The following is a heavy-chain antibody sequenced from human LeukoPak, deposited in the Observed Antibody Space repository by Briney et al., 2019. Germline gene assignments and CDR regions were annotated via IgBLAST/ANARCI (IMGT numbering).Heavy chain of an antibody. Sequence: GGSLRLSCAASGFTFSSYSMNWVRQAPGKGLEMVANINEDGSVTFYGGSVKGRFTVSRDNAKNSLHIEMNSLRAEDTAVYYCARDREGSRGAFDIWGQGTMVTVSS. CDR1: GFTFSSYS. J-gene: IGHJ3*02. CDR2: INEDGSVT. CDR3: ARDREGSRGAFDI. D-gene: IGHD1-26*01. V-gene: IGHV3-7*01.